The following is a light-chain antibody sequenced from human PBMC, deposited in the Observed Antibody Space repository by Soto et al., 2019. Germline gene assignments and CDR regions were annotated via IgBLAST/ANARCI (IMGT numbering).Light chain of an antibody. Sequence: QSALTQPASVSGSPGQSITISCTGTSSDVGGYNYVSWYQQHPGKAPKVIIYEVSNRPSGVSTRFSGSKSGNTASLTISGLQAEDEADYYCTSYTSSSDIRVFGVGTKVTVL. CDR1: SSDVGGYNY. CDR3: TSYTSSSDIRV. J-gene: IGLJ3*02. V-gene: IGLV2-14*01. CDR2: EVS.